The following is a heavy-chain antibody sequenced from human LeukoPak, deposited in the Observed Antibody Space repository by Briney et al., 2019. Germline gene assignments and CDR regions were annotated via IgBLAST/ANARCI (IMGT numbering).Heavy chain of an antibody. V-gene: IGHV4-59*06. Sequence: PPETLSLTCTVSGGSISSYYWSWIRQPPGKGLEWIGYIYYSGSTYYNPSLKSRVTISVDTSKNQFPQKLSSVTAADMAVYYCARNRMKGYYSGGSCYSNWFDPWGQGTLVTVSS. CDR2: IYYSGST. D-gene: IGHD2-15*01. J-gene: IGHJ5*02. CDR3: ARNRMKGYYSGGSCYSNWFDP. CDR1: GGSISSYY.